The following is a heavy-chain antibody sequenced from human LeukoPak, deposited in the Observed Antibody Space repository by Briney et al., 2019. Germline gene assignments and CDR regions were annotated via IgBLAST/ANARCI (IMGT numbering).Heavy chain of an antibody. J-gene: IGHJ5*02. CDR1: GGTFSSYA. CDR3: ARAPMGGSYSKAGWFDP. CDR2: IIPIFGTA. V-gene: IGHV1-69*13. D-gene: IGHD2-2*01. Sequence: SVKVSCKASGGTFSSYAISWVRQAPGQGLEWMGGIIPIFGTANYAQKFQGRVTITADESTSTAYMELSSLRSEDTAVYYCARAPMGGSYSKAGWFDPWGQGTLVTASS.